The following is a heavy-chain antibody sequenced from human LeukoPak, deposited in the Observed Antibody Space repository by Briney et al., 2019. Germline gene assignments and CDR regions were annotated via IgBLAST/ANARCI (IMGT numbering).Heavy chain of an antibody. V-gene: IGHV3-21*01. CDR1: GFTFSSYS. CDR2: ISSSSSYI. Sequence: GGSLRLSCAASGFTFSSYSMNWVRQAPGKGLEWVSSISSSSSYIDYADSVKGRFTISRDNAKNSLYLQMNSLRAEDTAVYYCAAIMITFGGVIAWGQGTLVTVSS. CDR3: AAIMITFGGVIA. J-gene: IGHJ5*02. D-gene: IGHD3-16*02.